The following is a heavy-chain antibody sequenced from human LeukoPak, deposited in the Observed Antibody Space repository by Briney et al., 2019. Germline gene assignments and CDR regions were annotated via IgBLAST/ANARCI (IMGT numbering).Heavy chain of an antibody. J-gene: IGHJ5*02. CDR1: GFTFRNYW. D-gene: IGHD5-12*01. V-gene: IGHV3-7*03. Sequence: GGSLRLSCAASGFTFRNYWMSWIRQAPGRGLEWVANIKLDGTQKNYIQSVRGRFTISRDNARNFLYLQLSSLRAEDTAVYYCAKGEPYVDIVATMGFDPWGQGTLVTVSS. CDR3: AKGEPYVDIVATMGFDP. CDR2: IKLDGTQK.